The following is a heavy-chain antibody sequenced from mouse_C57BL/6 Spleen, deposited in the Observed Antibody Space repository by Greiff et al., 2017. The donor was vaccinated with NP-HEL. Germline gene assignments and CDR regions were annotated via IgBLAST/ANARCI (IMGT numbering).Heavy chain of an antibody. D-gene: IGHD3-2*02. CDR2: ISYDGSN. J-gene: IGHJ3*01. V-gene: IGHV3-6*01. Sequence: ESGPGLVKPSQSLSLTCSVTGYSITSGYYWNWIRQFPGNKLEWMGYISYDGSNNYNPSLKNRISITRDTSKNQFFLKLNSVTTEDTATYYCARGGTAQATFAYWGQGTLVTVSA. CDR3: ARGGTAQATFAY. CDR1: GYSITSGYY.